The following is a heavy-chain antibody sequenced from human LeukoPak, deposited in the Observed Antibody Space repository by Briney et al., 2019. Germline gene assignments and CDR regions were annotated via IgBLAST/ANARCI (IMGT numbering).Heavy chain of an antibody. CDR3: TRRLDD. D-gene: IGHD3-16*01. J-gene: IGHJ4*02. CDR1: GFTFSSYA. CDR2: ISGSGGST. Sequence: GGSLRLSCAASGFTFSSYAMSWVRQAPGKGLEWVSAISGSGGSTYYADSVKGRFTISRDNAQNSLYLQMNGLRVEDTAVYYCTRRLDDWGQGTLVTVSS. V-gene: IGHV3-23*01.